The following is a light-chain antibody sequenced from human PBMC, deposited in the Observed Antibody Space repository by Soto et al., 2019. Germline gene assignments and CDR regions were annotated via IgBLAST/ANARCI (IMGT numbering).Light chain of an antibody. CDR3: SSYTSTSTL. CDR2: DVT. CDR1: SSDVGGYKY. V-gene: IGLV2-14*01. Sequence: QSALTQPASVSGSPGQSITISCTGTSSDVGGYKYVSWYQLHPGTAPKLVIYDVTNRPSGVSNRFSGSKSGNTASLTISGLQAEDEAEYFCSSYTSTSTLFGTGTKLTFL. J-gene: IGLJ1*01.